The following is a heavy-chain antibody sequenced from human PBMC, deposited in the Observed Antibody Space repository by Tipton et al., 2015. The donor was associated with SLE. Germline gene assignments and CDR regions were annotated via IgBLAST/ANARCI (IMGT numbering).Heavy chain of an antibody. J-gene: IGHJ3*01. CDR1: GGSISSSSYY. V-gene: IGHV4-39*07. CDR3: ARDCGGSDAFDF. D-gene: IGHD2-21*01. CDR2: IYYSGST. Sequence: TLSLTCTVSGGSISSSSYYWGWIRQPPGKGLEWIGSIYYSGSTYYNPSLKSRVTISVDTSKNQFSLKLSSVTAADTAVYYCARDCGGSDAFDFWGQGTMVTVSS.